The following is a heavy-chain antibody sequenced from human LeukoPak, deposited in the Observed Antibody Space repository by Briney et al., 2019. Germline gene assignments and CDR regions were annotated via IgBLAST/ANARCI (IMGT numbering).Heavy chain of an antibody. D-gene: IGHD3-10*01. J-gene: IGHJ3*02. CDR2: ISYDGSNK. Sequence: GGSLRLSCAASGFTFSSYAMHWVRQAPGKGLEWVAVISYDGSNKYYADSVKGRFTISRDNSKNTLYLQMNSLRAEDTAVYYCAREGDYYGSAYAFDIWGQGTVVTVSS. CDR1: GFTFSSYA. V-gene: IGHV3-30*14. CDR3: AREGDYYGSAYAFDI.